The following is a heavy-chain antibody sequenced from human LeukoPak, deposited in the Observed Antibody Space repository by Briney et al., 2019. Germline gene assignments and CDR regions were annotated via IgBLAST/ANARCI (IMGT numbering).Heavy chain of an antibody. J-gene: IGHJ4*02. V-gene: IGHV3-23*01. CDR3: AKELHSGSYFTSDY. CDR1: GFTFSSYT. Sequence: PGGSLRLSCAASGFTFSSYTMSWVRQAPGKGLEWVSAITGNGGSTFYADSVRGRFTISRDNSKNTLYLRINSLRAEDTAVYYCAKELHSGSYFTSDYWGQGTLVTVSS. D-gene: IGHD1-26*01. CDR2: ITGNGGST.